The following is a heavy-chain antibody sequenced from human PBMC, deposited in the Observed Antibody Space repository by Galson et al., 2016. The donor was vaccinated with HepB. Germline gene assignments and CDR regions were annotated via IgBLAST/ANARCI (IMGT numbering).Heavy chain of an antibody. CDR2: TFYRSTWEN. J-gene: IGHJ6*02. CDR3: TNGAFLGFMDV. V-gene: IGHV6-1*01. D-gene: IGHD2-21*01. CDR1: GDSVYNNGAA. Sequence: CAISGDSVYNNGAAWVWIRQSPSRGLEWLGRTFYRSTWENHYAGSVKNRITISPDTSRNQFSLHLNSVTPEDSAIYYCTNGAFLGFMDVWGQGTTVTVSS.